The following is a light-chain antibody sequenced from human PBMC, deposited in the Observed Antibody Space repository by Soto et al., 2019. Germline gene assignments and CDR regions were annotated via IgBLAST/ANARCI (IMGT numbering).Light chain of an antibody. V-gene: IGLV2-11*01. CDR3: CSYAGSYTLV. J-gene: IGLJ3*02. CDR1: SSDVGAYNF. Sequence: QSALTQPRSVSGSPGQSVTISCTGTSSDVGAYNFVSWYQQHPGRVPKLMIYDVSRRPSGVPDPFSGSMSGNTASLTISGLQADDEADYYCCSYAGSYTLVFGGGTKLTVL. CDR2: DVS.